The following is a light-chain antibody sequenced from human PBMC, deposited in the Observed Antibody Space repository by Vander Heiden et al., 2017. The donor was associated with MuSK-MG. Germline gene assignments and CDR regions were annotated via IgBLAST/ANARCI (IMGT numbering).Light chain of an antibody. J-gene: IGKJ4*01. CDR2: DAS. CDR1: QDISNY. CDR3: QQDDNLLLT. Sequence: DIQMTQSPSSLSASVGDRVTITCQASQDISNYLNWYQQKPGKAHKLLIYDASNLETGVPSRFSGSGSGTDFTFTISSLQPEDIATYYCQQDDNLLLTFGGGTKVEIK. V-gene: IGKV1-33*01.